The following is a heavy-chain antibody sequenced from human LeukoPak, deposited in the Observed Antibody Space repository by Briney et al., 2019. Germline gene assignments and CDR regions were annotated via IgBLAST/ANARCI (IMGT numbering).Heavy chain of an antibody. D-gene: IGHD6-13*01. CDR1: GFTFSSYW. Sequence: QTGGSLRLSCAASGFTFSSYWMSWVRQAPGKGLEWVANIKQDGSEKYYVDSVKGRFTISRDNAKNSLYLQMNSLRAEDTAVYYCARKRESSSSWYGGLAYWGQGTLVTVSS. CDR3: ARKRESSSSWYGGLAY. J-gene: IGHJ4*02. CDR2: IKQDGSEK. V-gene: IGHV3-7*01.